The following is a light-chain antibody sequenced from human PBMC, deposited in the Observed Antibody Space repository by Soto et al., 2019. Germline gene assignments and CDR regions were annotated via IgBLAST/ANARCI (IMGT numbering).Light chain of an antibody. J-gene: IGKJ1*01. V-gene: IGKV3-20*01. CDR3: QQYGSSPTT. Sequence: EIVMTQSPATLSVSPWERATLSCRASQSVSSNLAWYHQKPGQAPRLLIYGASSRATGIPDRFSGSGSGTDFTLTISRLEPEDFAVYYCQQYGSSPTTFGQGTKVDI. CDR1: QSVSSN. CDR2: GAS.